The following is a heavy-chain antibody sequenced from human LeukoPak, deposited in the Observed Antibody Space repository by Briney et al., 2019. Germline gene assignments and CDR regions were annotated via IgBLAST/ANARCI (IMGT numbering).Heavy chain of an antibody. CDR2: IYYSGST. CDR3: ARGYDSSGYHIEYFQH. Sequence: PSETLSLTCTVSGGSISSYYWSWIRQPPGKGLEWIGYIYYSGSTNYNPSLKSRVTISVDTSKNQFSLKLSSVTAADTAVYYCARGYDSSGYHIEYFQHWGQGTLVTVSS. D-gene: IGHD3-22*01. J-gene: IGHJ1*01. CDR1: GGSISSYY. V-gene: IGHV4-59*01.